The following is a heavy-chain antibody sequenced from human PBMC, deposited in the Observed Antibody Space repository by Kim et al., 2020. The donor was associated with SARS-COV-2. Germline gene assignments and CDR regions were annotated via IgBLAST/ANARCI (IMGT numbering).Heavy chain of an antibody. CDR3: ARLFDNYFDY. Sequence: SETLSLTCSVSGGSISSTSYYWDWIRQPPGKGLEWIGSIYYSGSTNYNPSLKSRVTISVDTSKNQFSLKLSSVTAADTAVYYCARLFDNYFDYWGQGTLVTVSS. CDR1: GGSISSTSYY. D-gene: IGHD3-9*01. V-gene: IGHV4-39*01. J-gene: IGHJ4*02. CDR2: IYYSGST.